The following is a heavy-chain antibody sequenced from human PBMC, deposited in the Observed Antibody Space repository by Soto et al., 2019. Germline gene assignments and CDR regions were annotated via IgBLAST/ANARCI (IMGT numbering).Heavy chain of an antibody. CDR2: INYSGNT. Sequence: SETLSLTCKVSGGSISNPDYYWSWIRQPPGKGLEWIGYINYSGNTYYNPSLKSRVFISVDTSKNQSSLRLSSVTAADTAVYYCARVFTLTYNWFDPWGQGTLVTVSS. V-gene: IGHV4-30-4*01. J-gene: IGHJ5*02. CDR1: GGSISNPDYY. CDR3: ARVFTLTYNWFDP. D-gene: IGHD3-22*01.